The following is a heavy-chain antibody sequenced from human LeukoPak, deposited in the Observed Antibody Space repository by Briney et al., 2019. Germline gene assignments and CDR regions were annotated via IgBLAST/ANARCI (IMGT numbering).Heavy chain of an antibody. CDR3: ASRANFDY. V-gene: IGHV1-3*01. J-gene: IGHJ4*02. Sequence: KFQGRVTITRDTSTSTAYMELSSLRSEDTAVYYCASRANFDYWGQGTLVTVSS.